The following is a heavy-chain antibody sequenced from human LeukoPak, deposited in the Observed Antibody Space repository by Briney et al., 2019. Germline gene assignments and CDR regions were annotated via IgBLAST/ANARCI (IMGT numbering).Heavy chain of an antibody. J-gene: IGHJ3*02. CDR3: ARSPGEVVNPEYAYDI. CDR1: GFTFSSYA. Sequence: GGSLRLSCAASGFTFSSYAMHWVRQAPGKGLEYVSAISSNGGSTYYANSVKGRFTISRDNSKNTLYLQMGSLRAEDMAVYYCARSPGEVVNPEYAYDIWGQGTMVTVSS. V-gene: IGHV3-64*01. D-gene: IGHD3-10*01. CDR2: ISSNGGST.